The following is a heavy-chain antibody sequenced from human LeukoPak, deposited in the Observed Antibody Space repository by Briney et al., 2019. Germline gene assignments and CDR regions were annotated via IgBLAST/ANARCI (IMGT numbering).Heavy chain of an antibody. Sequence: PSETLSPTCTVSGGSISSYYWSWIRQPPGKGLEWIGYIYYSGSTNYNPSLKSRVTISVDTSKNQFSLKLSSVTAADTAVYYCARHPVAGSSWYDYWGQGTLVTVSS. CDR2: IYYSGST. V-gene: IGHV4-59*08. CDR3: ARHPVAGSSWYDY. J-gene: IGHJ4*02. D-gene: IGHD6-13*01. CDR1: GGSISSYY.